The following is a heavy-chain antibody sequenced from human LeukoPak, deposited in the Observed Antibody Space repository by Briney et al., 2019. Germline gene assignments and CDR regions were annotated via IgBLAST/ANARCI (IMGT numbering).Heavy chain of an antibody. CDR3: ARDSICSGGSCYSDY. V-gene: IGHV3-53*01. CDR1: GLTVSGNY. J-gene: IGHJ4*02. CDR2: IYGGGST. D-gene: IGHD2-15*01. Sequence: GGSLRLSCAPSGLTVSGNYMSWVRQAPGRGLECVSSIYGGGSTYYANSVKGRFTISRDNSKNTLYLQMNSLRAEDTAVYYCARDSICSGGSCYSDYWGQGTLVTVSS.